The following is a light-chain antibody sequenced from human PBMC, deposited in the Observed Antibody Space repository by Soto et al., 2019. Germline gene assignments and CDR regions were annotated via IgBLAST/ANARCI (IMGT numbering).Light chain of an antibody. V-gene: IGKV1-9*01. J-gene: IGKJ4*01. CDR1: QGISTF. Sequence: DIQFTQSPAVRSASLDDRITITCRARQGISTFLACYQQEPGTAPQRLIYAASTLQSGVPSRFSGSGSGTEFTLTISSLQPEDFANYFCQQVNNYPLTFGGGTKVDIK. CDR3: QQVNNYPLT. CDR2: AAS.